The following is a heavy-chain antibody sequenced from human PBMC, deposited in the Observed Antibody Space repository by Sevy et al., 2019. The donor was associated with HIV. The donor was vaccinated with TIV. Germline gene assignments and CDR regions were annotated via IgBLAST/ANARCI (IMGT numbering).Heavy chain of an antibody. CDR1: GLTFSTYS. CDR2: ISSSSSTI. V-gene: IGHV3-48*01. CDR3: ASPRPFYYGSGSEEFDY. J-gene: IGHJ4*02. D-gene: IGHD3-10*01. Sequence: GGSLRLSCAASGLTFSTYSMNWVRQAPGKGLEWVSYISSSSSTIYYADSVKGRFTISRDNAKNSLYLQMNSLRAEDTAVYYCASPRPFYYGSGSEEFDYWGRGTLVTVSS.